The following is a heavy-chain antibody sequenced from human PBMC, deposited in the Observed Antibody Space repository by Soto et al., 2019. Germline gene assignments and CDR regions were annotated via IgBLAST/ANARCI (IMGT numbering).Heavy chain of an antibody. CDR3: ARPHSAAFAWDAES. Sequence: EVRLVESGGGLIQPGGSLRLSCVVSGFSVSSHYMSWVRQAPGKGLEWDTVVSDVERANYADSVKGRFTVSRDISKRTVFLQMKSLRAEDTAVYYCARPHSAAFAWDAESWGQGTLVIVSS. D-gene: IGHD1-26*01. V-gene: IGHV3-53*01. J-gene: IGHJ5*02. CDR1: GFSVSSHY. CDR2: VSDVERA.